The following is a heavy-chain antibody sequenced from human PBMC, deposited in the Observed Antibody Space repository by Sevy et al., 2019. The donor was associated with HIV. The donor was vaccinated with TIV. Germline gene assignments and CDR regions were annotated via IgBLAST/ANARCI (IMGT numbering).Heavy chain of an antibody. CDR1: GGTFSSYA. CDR3: ARAITMIVVFGMDV. V-gene: IGHV1-69*13. J-gene: IGHJ6*02. Sequence: ASVKVSCKASGGTFSSYAISWVRQAPGQGLEWMGGIIPIFGTANYAQKFQGRVTITADESTSTAYMELSSLRSEDTAVYYCARAITMIVVFGMDVWGQGTTVTVSS. CDR2: IIPIFGTA. D-gene: IGHD3-22*01.